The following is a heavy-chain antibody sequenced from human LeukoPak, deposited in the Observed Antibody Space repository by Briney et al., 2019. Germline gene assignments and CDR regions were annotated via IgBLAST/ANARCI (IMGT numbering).Heavy chain of an antibody. D-gene: IGHD3-10*01. V-gene: IGHV4-59*01. J-gene: IGHJ4*02. Sequence: SETLSLTCSVSGASISSYDWSWIRQPPGKGLEWIGCIYNSGSTNYNPSLSSRVTISVDTSKNQFSLKLSSVTAADTAVYYCAREGSGSYYNLDYWGQGTLVTVSS. CDR2: IYNSGST. CDR1: GASISSYD. CDR3: AREGSGSYYNLDY.